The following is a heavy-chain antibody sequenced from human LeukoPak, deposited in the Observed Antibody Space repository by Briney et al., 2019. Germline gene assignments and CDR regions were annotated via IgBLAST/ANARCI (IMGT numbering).Heavy chain of an antibody. CDR3: ARGGVEQQLVRNWFDP. CDR2: IYPGDSDT. D-gene: IGHD6-13*01. V-gene: IGHV5-51*01. J-gene: IGHJ5*02. Sequence: GESLKISCKGSGYSFTSYWIGWVRQMPGKGLEWMGIIYPGDSDTRYSPTFQGQVTISADKSISTASLQWSSLKASDTAMYYCARGGVEQQLVRNWFDPWGQGTLVTVSS. CDR1: GYSFTSYW.